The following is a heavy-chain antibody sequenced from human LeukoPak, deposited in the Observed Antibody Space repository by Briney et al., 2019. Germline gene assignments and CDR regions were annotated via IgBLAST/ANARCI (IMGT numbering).Heavy chain of an antibody. CDR1: GGSFSGYY. J-gene: IGHJ4*02. CDR2: INHSGST. Sequence: SETLSLTCAVYGGSFSGYYWSWIRQPPGKGLEWIGEINHSGSTNYNPSLKSRVTISVDTSKNQSSLKLSSVTAADTAVYYCARFRYYYGSGSNYFDYWGQGTLVTVSS. D-gene: IGHD3-10*01. V-gene: IGHV4-34*01. CDR3: ARFRYYYGSGSNYFDY.